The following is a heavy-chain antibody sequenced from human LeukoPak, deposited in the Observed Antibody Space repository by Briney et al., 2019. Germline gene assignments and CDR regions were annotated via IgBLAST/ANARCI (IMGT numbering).Heavy chain of an antibody. CDR3: ARNSSLTTLKGGWFDP. CDR1: GYSINSGYS. J-gene: IGHJ5*02. D-gene: IGHD4-11*01. CDR2: IYHSGYA. V-gene: IGHV4-38-2*01. Sequence: PETLSLTCAVSGYSINSGYSWGWIRQRPGKGLEWIGNIYHSGYAYYNPSLKSRVTISMDTSKNQFSLKLSSVTAADTAVYYCARNSSLTTLKGGWFDPWGQGTLVTVSS.